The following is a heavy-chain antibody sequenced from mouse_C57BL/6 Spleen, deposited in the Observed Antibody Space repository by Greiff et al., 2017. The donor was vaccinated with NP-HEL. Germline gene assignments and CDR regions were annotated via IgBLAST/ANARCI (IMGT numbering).Heavy chain of an antibody. CDR1: GYTFTSYW. CDR2: IDPSDSYT. CDR3: ALVAQNY. Sequence: VQLQQPGAELVMPGASVKLSCKASGYTFTSYWMHWVKQRPGQGLEWIGEIDPSDSYTNYNQKFKGKSTLTVDKSSSTAYMQLSSLSSEDSAVYYCALVAQNYWGQGTTLTVSS. V-gene: IGHV1-69*01. J-gene: IGHJ2*01. D-gene: IGHD1-1*01.